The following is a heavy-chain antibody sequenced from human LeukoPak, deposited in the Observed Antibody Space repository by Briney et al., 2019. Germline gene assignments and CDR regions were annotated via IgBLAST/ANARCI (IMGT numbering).Heavy chain of an antibody. J-gene: IGHJ5*02. CDR3: ARFTGGNYNWFDP. D-gene: IGHD4-23*01. CDR2: INPNSGGT. Sequence: GSSVKVSCKASGYTFTGYYMHWVRQAPGQGLEWMGWINPNSGGTNYAQKFQGRVTMTRDTSISTAYMELSRLRSDDTAVYYCARFTGGNYNWFDPWGQGTLVTVSS. V-gene: IGHV1-2*02. CDR1: GYTFTGYY.